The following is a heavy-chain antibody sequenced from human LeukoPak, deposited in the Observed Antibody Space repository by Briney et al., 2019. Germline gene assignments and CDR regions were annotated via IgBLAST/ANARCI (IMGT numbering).Heavy chain of an antibody. CDR2: ISSSSSYI. CDR3: ARHLGHSGSATLDY. V-gene: IGHV3-21*01. J-gene: IGHJ4*02. Sequence: GGSLRLSCAASGLTFSGYSVNWVRQAPGKVLEWVSSISSSSSYIYYADSVKGRFTISRDNAKNSLYLQMNSLRAEDTAVYYCARHLGHSGSATLDYWGQGTLVTVSS. D-gene: IGHD1-26*01. CDR1: GLTFSGYS.